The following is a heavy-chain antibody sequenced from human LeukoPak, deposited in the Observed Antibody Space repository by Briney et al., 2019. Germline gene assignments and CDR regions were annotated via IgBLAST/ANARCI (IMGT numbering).Heavy chain of an antibody. CDR1: GFTFSSYA. J-gene: IGHJ6*02. V-gene: IGHV3-30*04. Sequence: PGGSLRLSCAASGFTFSSYAMHWVRQAPGKGLEWVAVISYDGSNKYYADSVKGRFTISRDNSKNTLYLQMNSLRAEDTAVYYCARDVWQLGMDVWGQGTTVTVSS. CDR2: ISYDGSNK. CDR3: ARDVWQLGMDV. D-gene: IGHD2-15*01.